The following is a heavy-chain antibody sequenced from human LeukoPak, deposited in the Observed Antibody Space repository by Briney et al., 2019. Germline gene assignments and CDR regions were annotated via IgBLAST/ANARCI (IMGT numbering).Heavy chain of an antibody. Sequence: SETLSLTCTVSGGSISSSSYYWGWIRQPPGKGLEWIGSIYYSGSTYYNPSLKSRATISVDTSKNQFSLKLSSVTAADSAVYYCARRRGDGSGIYYIKYYYDYYMDVWGKGTTVTVSS. D-gene: IGHD3-10*01. CDR2: IYYSGST. J-gene: IGHJ6*03. CDR1: GGSISSSSYY. V-gene: IGHV4-39*07. CDR3: ARRRGDGSGIYYIKYYYDYYMDV.